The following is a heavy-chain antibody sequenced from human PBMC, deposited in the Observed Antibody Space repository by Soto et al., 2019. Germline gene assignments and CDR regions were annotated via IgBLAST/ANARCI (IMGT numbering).Heavy chain of an antibody. V-gene: IGHV1-2*02. CDR3: ARVPTWVAGDYGMDV. Sequence: QVQLVQSGAEVKKPGASVKVSCKASGYTFTGYYMHWARQAPGQGLEWMGWINPNSGGTNYAQKFQGRVTMTRDTSISTAYMELSRLRSDDTAVYYCARVPTWVAGDYGMDVWGQGTTVTVSS. CDR2: INPNSGGT. CDR1: GYTFTGYY. D-gene: IGHD6-19*01. J-gene: IGHJ6*02.